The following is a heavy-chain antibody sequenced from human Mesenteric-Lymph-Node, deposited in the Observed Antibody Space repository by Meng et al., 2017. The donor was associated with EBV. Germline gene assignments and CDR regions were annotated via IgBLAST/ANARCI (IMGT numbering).Heavy chain of an antibody. J-gene: IGHJ4*02. V-gene: IGHV4-34*01. CDR2: TNHSGFS. Sequence: PLRRSCPCFVTPVGTPARHFASYGGSLTGFYWTCHRQSPGRDREWIGETNHSGFSKYNPSLKSRLTISLDTSKNQVSLTLGSVTAADTAVYYCARIRSIWGTYQNYYFDSWGQGTLVTVSS. CDR3: ARIRSIWGTYQNYYFDS. D-gene: IGHD3-16*02. CDR1: GGSLTGFY.